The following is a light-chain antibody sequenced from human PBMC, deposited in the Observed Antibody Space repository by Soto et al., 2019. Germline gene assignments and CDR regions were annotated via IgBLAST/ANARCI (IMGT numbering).Light chain of an antibody. CDR3: AAWDDSLNGYVV. CDR2: SNN. Sequence: QPVLTQPPSASGTPGQRVTISCSGSSSNIGSNTVNWYQQLPGTAHKLLIHSNNLRPSGVPDRFSGSKSGTSASLAIRGLQSEDYVDYHCAAWDDSLNGYVVFGGGTKLTVL. CDR1: SSNIGSNT. J-gene: IGLJ2*01. V-gene: IGLV1-44*01.